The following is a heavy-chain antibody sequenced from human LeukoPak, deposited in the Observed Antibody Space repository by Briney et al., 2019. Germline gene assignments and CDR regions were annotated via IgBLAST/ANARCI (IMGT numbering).Heavy chain of an antibody. CDR3: ARGQEDSSGLFDY. CDR1: GGSISSYY. J-gene: IGHJ4*02. Sequence: SETLSLTCTVSGGSISSYYWSWIRQPPGKGLEWIGYIYYSGSTNYNPSLKSRVTISVDTSKNQFSLKLSSVTAADTAVYYCARGQEDSSGLFDYWGQGTLVTVSS. V-gene: IGHV4-59*01. CDR2: IYYSGST. D-gene: IGHD6-19*01.